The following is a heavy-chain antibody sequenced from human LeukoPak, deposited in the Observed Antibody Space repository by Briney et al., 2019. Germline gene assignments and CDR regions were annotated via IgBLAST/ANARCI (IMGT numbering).Heavy chain of an antibody. J-gene: IGHJ4*02. D-gene: IGHD6-6*01. CDR1: GGTFSSYA. CDR3: AVGPIAALFHFDY. V-gene: IGHV1-69*05. Sequence: SVKVSCKASGGTFSSYAISWVRQAPGQGLKWMGGIIPIFGTANYAQKFQGRVTITTDESTSTAYMELSSLRSEDTAVYYCAVGPIAALFHFDYWGQGTLVTVSS. CDR2: IIPIFGTA.